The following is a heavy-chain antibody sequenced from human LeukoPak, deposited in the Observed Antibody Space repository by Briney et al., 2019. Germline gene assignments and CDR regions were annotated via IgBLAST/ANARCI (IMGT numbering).Heavy chain of an antibody. CDR1: GFTLNSYS. CDR3: AGNSSGYYPDAFDI. D-gene: IGHD3-22*01. Sequence: PGEPLTLSCSASGFTLNSYSKNYVRHPPGKGLECVSYLSSSSRTIYYADSVKGRFTISRDNAKNSLYLQMNSLRDEDTAVYYCAGNSSGYYPDAFDIWGQGTMVTVSS. CDR2: LSSSSRTI. V-gene: IGHV3-48*02. J-gene: IGHJ3*02.